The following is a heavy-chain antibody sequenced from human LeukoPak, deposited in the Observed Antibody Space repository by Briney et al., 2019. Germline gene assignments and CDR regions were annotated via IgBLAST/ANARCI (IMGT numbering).Heavy chain of an antibody. J-gene: IGHJ4*02. CDR1: GFTFSDYY. V-gene: IGHV3-11*01. CDR3: ARERGRRGYYDSSGYYMESSY. Sequence: PGGSLRFSCAASGFTFSDYYMSWIRQAPGKGLEWVSYISSSGSTIYYADSVKGRFTISRDNAKNSLYLQMNSLRAEDTAVYYCARERGRRGYYDSSGYYMESSYWGQGTLVTVSS. D-gene: IGHD3-22*01. CDR2: ISSSGSTI.